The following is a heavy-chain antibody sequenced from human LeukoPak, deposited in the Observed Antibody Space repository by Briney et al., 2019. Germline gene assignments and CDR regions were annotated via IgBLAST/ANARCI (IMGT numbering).Heavy chain of an antibody. Sequence: PSETLSLTCTVSGGSISSYYWSWIRQPAGKGLEWIGRIYTSGSTNYNPSLKSRVTMSVDTSKNQFSLNLNSVTAADTAVYYCARHQSGGTYPLEFWGQGTQVTVSS. CDR2: IYTSGST. D-gene: IGHD1-26*01. V-gene: IGHV4-4*07. CDR1: GGSISSYY. CDR3: ARHQSGGTYPLEF. J-gene: IGHJ4*02.